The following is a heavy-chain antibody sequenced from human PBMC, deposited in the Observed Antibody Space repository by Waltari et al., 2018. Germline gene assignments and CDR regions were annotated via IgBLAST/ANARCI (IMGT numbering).Heavy chain of an antibody. CDR3: ARCSGSYYPFDY. CDR2: IYRGGST. Sequence: VQLVQSRGGLIPPGGFLTLSCSPSGLPVISTSFTWVRQAAGKGLEWVSVIYRGGSTYYEDSGKGRLTISRDNSKNTLYRQMNSLRAEDTAVYYCARCSGSYYPFDYWGQGTLVTVSS. J-gene: IGHJ4*02. V-gene: IGHV3-53*01. D-gene: IGHD3-10*02. CDR1: GLPVISTS.